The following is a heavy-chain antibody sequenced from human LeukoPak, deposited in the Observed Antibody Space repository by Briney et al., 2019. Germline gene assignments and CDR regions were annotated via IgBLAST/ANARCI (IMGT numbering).Heavy chain of an antibody. J-gene: IGHJ3*02. Sequence: GGSLRLSCAFSGFTSSSYWMTWVRQAPGKGLEWVANIKRDGSEKYCVDSVKGRFTISRDNAKNSLYLQMNSLRAEDTAVYYCVRDARGAAAADDAFDIWGQGTMVTVSS. D-gene: IGHD6-13*01. CDR3: VRDARGAAAADDAFDI. CDR1: GFTSSSYW. V-gene: IGHV3-7*01. CDR2: IKRDGSEK.